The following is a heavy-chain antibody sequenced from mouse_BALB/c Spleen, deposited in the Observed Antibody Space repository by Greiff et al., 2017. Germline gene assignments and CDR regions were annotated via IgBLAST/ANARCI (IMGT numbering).Heavy chain of an antibody. CDR1: GYTFSSYW. J-gene: IGHJ1*01. D-gene: IGHD1-1*01. CDR2: ILPGSGST. V-gene: IGHV1-9*01. CDR3: ARLALLRSWYFDV. Sequence: VQLKESGAELMKPGASVKISCKATGYTFSSYWIEWVKQRPGHGLEWIGEILPGSGSTNYNEKFKGKATFTADTSSNTAYMQLSSLTSEDSAVYYCARLALLRSWYFDVWGAGTTVTVSS.